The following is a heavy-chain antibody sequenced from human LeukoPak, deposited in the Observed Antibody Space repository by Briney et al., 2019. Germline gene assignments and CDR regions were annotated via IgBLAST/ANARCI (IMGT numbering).Heavy chain of an antibody. V-gene: IGHV4-61*02. CDR2: IYPSGSI. Sequence: SETLSLTCSVSGASISSGSYYWSWIRQPAGKGLEWIGLIYPSGSINNNPSLKSRVTISLDTSKNLFSLRLSSVTAADTAIYYCARVTSYGGNSGWYFDLWGRGTLVTVSS. J-gene: IGHJ2*01. D-gene: IGHD4-23*01. CDR1: GASISSGSYY. CDR3: ARVTSYGGNSGWYFDL.